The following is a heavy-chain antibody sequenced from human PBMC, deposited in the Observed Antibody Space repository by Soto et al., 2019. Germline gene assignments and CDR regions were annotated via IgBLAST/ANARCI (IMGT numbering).Heavy chain of an antibody. CDR2: IIPIFGTA. CDR1: GGTFSSYA. D-gene: IGHD3-22*01. Sequence: SVKVSCKASGGTFSSYAISWVRQAPGQGLEWMGGIIPIFGTANYAQKFQGRVTITADESTSTAYMELSSLRSEDTAVYYCARDXFTYYYDSSGSPNWFDPWGQGTLVTVSS. CDR3: ARDXFTYYYDSSGSPNWFDP. J-gene: IGHJ5*02. V-gene: IGHV1-69*13.